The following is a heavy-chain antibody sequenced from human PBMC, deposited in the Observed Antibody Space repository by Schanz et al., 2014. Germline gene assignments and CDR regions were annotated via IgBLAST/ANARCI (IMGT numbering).Heavy chain of an antibody. J-gene: IGHJ4*02. Sequence: QVQLQESGPGLVKPSETLSLTCTVSGDSISTSYYWGWIRQPPGKGLEWIGSVYYSGGSYYNPSRKTRDTSPEDPSKTPFSLGLGSGTAADTAVYYCARPNSASYRIYYFDYWGQGTLVTVSS. V-gene: IGHV4-39*01. D-gene: IGHD1-26*01. CDR2: VYYSGGS. CDR3: ARPNSASYRIYYFDY. CDR1: GDSISTSYY.